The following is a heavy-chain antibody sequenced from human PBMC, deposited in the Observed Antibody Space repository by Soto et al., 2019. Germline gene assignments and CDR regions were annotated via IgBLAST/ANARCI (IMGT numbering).Heavy chain of an antibody. CDR1: GFSFTTSAVA. V-gene: IGHV2-5*04. J-gene: IGHJ4*02. Sequence: QITLQESGPTLVKPTQTLTLTCTFSGFSFTTSAVAVGWIRQPPGKALEWLAIVYGSGDKISSPSLRSRLTIHKENSKNQVVLTLTGMNPVDTGTYFCVRRNDPYYFDYWGQGTLVTVSS. CDR2: VYGSGDK. CDR3: VRRNDPYYFDY. D-gene: IGHD1-1*01.